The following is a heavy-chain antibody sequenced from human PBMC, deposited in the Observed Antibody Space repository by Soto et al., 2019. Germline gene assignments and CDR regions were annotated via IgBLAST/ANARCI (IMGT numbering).Heavy chain of an antibody. D-gene: IGHD3-16*01. CDR1: GLSVTSDSY. V-gene: IGHV4-61*01. CDR3: ARDLGQGNTPAHNYFGF. Sequence: SETLSLTCTVSGLSVTSDSYWSWIRQAPGKGLEWIGYAYYRGGTRYNPSLKSRLTISVDTSKNQFSQSLSSVTPTDTAVYYCARDLGQGNTPAHNYFGFWGQGSLVTVSS. J-gene: IGHJ4*02. CDR2: AYYRGGT.